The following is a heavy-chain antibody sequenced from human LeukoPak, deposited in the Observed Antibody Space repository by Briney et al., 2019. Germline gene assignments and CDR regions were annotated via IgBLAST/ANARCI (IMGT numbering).Heavy chain of an antibody. Sequence: SVKVSCKASGGTFSSYTISWVRQAPGQGLEWMGRIIPILGIANYAQEFQGRVTITADKSTSTAYMELSSLRSEDTAVYYCAREKGYCSSTSCFDAFDIWGQGTMVTVSS. CDR3: AREKGYCSSTSCFDAFDI. V-gene: IGHV1-69*04. J-gene: IGHJ3*02. D-gene: IGHD2-2*01. CDR2: IIPILGIA. CDR1: GGTFSSYT.